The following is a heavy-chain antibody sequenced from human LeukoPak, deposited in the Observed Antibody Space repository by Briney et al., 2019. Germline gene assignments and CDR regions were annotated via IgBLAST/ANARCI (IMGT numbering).Heavy chain of an antibody. V-gene: IGHV4-4*09. D-gene: IGHD5-24*01. J-gene: IGHJ4*02. CDR1: GGSISSYY. Sequence: PSETLSLTCTVSGGSISSYYWSWIRQPPGKGLEWIGYIYTSGSTNYNPSLKSRVTISVDTSKNQFSLKLSSVTAADTAVYYCARSGKEMATIGDYWGQGTLVTVSS. CDR3: ARSGKEMATIGDY. CDR2: IYTSGST.